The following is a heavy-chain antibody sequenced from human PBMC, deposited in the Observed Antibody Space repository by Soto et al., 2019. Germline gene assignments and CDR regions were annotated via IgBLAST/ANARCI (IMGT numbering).Heavy chain of an antibody. CDR1: GFTFSSYA. V-gene: IGHV3-23*01. Sequence: PGGSLRLSWAASGFTFSSYAMSWVRQAPGKGLEWVSAISGSGGSTYYADSVKGRFTISRDNSKNTLYLQMKSLRAEDTAVYYCAKAEQYYYGSGSYYYYGMAVWGKGTTVTVSS. D-gene: IGHD3-10*01. CDR2: ISGSGGST. CDR3: AKAEQYYYGSGSYYYYGMAV. J-gene: IGHJ6*04.